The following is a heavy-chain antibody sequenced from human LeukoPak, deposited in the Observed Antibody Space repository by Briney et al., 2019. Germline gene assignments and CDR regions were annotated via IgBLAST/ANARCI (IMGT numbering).Heavy chain of an antibody. D-gene: IGHD2-8*01. J-gene: IGHJ4*02. CDR1: GGSISNSNW. Sequence: PSETLSLTCTVSGGSISNSNWRSLVRPPPRQVVEWIGEISLTGLTHYTASLESRVTVSLDNSKNKLSLNLTSVTAADTAGYYCSRENGAFSPFGYWGQGTLVTVLS. V-gene: IGHV4-4*02. CDR2: ISLTGLT. CDR3: SRENGAFSPFGY.